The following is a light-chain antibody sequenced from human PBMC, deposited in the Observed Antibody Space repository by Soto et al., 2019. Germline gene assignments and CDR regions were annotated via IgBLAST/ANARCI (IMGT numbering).Light chain of an antibody. CDR2: DGN. V-gene: IGLV2-14*03. CDR1: SSDVGGYNF. Sequence: QSALTQPASVSGSPGQSITSSCTGTSSDVGGYNFVSWYQQHPGKVPKRMIFDGNRRPSGVSDRISGSRSGNTASLTISGLQAADSGVYYCGSYTSSSPHVVGSGTKVTVL. J-gene: IGLJ1*01. CDR3: GSYTSSSPHV.